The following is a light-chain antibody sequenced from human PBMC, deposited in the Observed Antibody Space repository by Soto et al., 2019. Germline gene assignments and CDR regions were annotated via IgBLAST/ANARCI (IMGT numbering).Light chain of an antibody. Sequence: EIQMTQSPSSVSASVGDRVTINCQASQDISNYLNWYQQKPGKAPKLLIYDASNLETGVPSRFSGSGSVTDFTFAISSLQPEDIATYYCQQSDNLPLTFGEGTKVDIK. V-gene: IGKV1-33*01. J-gene: IGKJ4*01. CDR2: DAS. CDR1: QDISNY. CDR3: QQSDNLPLT.